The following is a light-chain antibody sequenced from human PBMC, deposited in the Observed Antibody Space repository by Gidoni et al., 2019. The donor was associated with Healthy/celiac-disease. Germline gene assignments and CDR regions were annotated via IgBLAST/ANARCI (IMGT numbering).Light chain of an antibody. CDR1: QSISSY. J-gene: IGKJ1*01. CDR3: QQSYSTPLT. V-gene: IGKV1-39*01. Sequence: DIQMTQSPSSLSASVGDRVTITCRASQSISSYLNWYQQKPGKAPKLLIYAASSFQRGVPSRFSGSGSGTDFTLTISSLQPEDFATYYCQQSYSTPLTFXXXTKVEIK. CDR2: AAS.